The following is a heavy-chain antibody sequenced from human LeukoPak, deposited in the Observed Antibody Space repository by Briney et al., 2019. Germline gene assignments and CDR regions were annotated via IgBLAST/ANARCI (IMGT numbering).Heavy chain of an antibody. Sequence: GGSLRLSCAASGFTFSSYTMNWVRQAPGKGLEWVSSISSSSSSVYYADSVKGRFTISRDNAKNSLDLQMNSLRAEDTAVYYCARDLGYCSGGSCYWGQGTLVTVSS. CDR2: ISSSSSSV. CDR3: ARDLGYCSGGSCY. D-gene: IGHD2-15*01. CDR1: GFTFSSYT. V-gene: IGHV3-21*06. J-gene: IGHJ4*02.